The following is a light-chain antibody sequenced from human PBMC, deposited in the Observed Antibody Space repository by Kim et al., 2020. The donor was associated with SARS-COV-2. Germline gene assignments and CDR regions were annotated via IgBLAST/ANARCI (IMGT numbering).Light chain of an antibody. CDR1: ALPKQY. V-gene: IGLV3-25*03. J-gene: IGLJ2*01. Sequence: PGQTARITCSGDALPKQYAYWYQQKPGQAPVLVIYKDSERPSGIPERFSGSSSGTTVTLTISGVQAEDEADYYCQSADSSGTYVVFGGGTQPTVL. CDR3: QSADSSGTYVV. CDR2: KDS.